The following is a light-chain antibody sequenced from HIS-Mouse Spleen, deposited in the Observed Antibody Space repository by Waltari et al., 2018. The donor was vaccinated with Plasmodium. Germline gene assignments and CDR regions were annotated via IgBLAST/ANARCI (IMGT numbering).Light chain of an antibody. CDR3: AAWDDSLNGPV. CDR2: SNN. V-gene: IGLV1-44*01. CDR1: SSNIGSNT. Sequence: QSVLTQPPSASGTPGQRVTISCSGSSSNIGSNTVNWYQQLPGTAPKLLIYSNNQRPSGVPDGFPGSKSGTSASLAISGLQSEDEADYYCAAWDDSLNGPVFGGGTKLTVL. J-gene: IGLJ3*02.